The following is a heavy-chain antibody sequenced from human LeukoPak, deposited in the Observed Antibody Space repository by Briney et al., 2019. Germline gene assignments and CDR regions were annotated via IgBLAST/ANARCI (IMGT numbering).Heavy chain of an antibody. D-gene: IGHD3-10*01. V-gene: IGHV3-23*01. J-gene: IGHJ4*02. Sequence: GGSLRLSCTASGFTFRNYAMTWVRQAPGKGPEWVSSVDGSGDITFYTDSVKGRFTISRDNSKNTLYLQLNSLRAEDTAIYYCARYFYGSGSHYYFDRWGQGTLVTVSS. CDR2: VDGSGDIT. CDR1: GFTFRNYA. CDR3: ARYFYGSGSHYYFDR.